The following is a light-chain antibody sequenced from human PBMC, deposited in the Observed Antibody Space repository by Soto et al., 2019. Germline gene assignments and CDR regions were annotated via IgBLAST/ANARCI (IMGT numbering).Light chain of an antibody. Sequence: DIVMTQSPDSLTVSLGERATINCKSSQSFLYSSNNKNYLAWYQQRPGQPPKLIIHWASTRESGVPDRFSGSGSGTDFTLTISSLQAEDVAVYYCQQYYSIPWTFGQGTKVDIK. CDR3: QQYYSIPWT. V-gene: IGKV4-1*01. CDR1: QSFLYSSNNKNY. J-gene: IGKJ1*01. CDR2: WAS.